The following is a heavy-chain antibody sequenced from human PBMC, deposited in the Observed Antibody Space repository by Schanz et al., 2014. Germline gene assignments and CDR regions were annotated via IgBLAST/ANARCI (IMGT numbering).Heavy chain of an antibody. CDR2: ISHSGST. J-gene: IGHJ5*01. CDR3: ARDMVENWFDS. D-gene: IGHD3-10*01. V-gene: IGHV4-30-2*01. CDR1: GASISSSGYF. Sequence: QLQLQESGSGLVKPSQTLSLTCAVSGASISSSGYFWSWIRQPPGKGLECIGYISHSGSTYYNPSLKSRVTISIDRSKDQFSLKLPSVTAADTAVYYCARDMVENWFDSWGQGTLVTVSS.